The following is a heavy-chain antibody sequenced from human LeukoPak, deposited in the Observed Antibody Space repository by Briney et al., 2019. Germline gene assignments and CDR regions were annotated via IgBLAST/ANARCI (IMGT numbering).Heavy chain of an antibody. V-gene: IGHV1-8*01. J-gene: IGHJ3*02. CDR3: ARGLVGAEDAFDI. D-gene: IGHD1-26*01. CDR1: GYTFTSYD. CDR2: MNPNSGNT. Sequence: ASVKVSCKASGYTFTSYDINWVRQATGQGREWMGWMNPNSGNTGYAQKFRGRVTMTRNTSISTAYMELSSLRSEDTAVYYCARGLVGAEDAFDIWGQGTMVTVSS.